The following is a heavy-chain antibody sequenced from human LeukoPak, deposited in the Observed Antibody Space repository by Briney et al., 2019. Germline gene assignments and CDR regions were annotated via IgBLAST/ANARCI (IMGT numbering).Heavy chain of an antibody. CDR1: GFTFSSYA. D-gene: IGHD3-3*01. Sequence: GRSLRLSCAASGFTFSSYAMHWVRQAPGKGLEWVAVISYDGSNKYYADSVKGRITISRDNSKNTLYLQMNSLRAEDTAVYYCAKVMGDFWIFDYWGQGTLVTVSS. CDR3: AKVMGDFWIFDY. J-gene: IGHJ4*02. CDR2: ISYDGSNK. V-gene: IGHV3-30-3*01.